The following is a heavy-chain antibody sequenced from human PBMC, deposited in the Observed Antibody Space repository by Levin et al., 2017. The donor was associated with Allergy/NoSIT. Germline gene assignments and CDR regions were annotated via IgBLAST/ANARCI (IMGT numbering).Heavy chain of an antibody. D-gene: IGHD5-12*01. CDR1: GFTFSNSD. CDR3: AREVVATISTEWSLDL. V-gene: IGHV3-13*01. CDR2: IGTAGDT. J-gene: IGHJ2*01. Sequence: GASVKVSCAASGFTFSNSDMHWVRQVRGEGLKWVSAIGTAGDTYYSDSVKGRFTISRENVKNSLYLQMNNLRDGDTAVYYCAREVVATISTEWSLDLWGRGTRVTVSS.